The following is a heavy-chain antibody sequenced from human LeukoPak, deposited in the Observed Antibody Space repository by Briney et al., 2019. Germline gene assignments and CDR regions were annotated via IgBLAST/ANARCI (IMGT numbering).Heavy chain of an antibody. J-gene: IGHJ4*02. CDR1: GFTFSNSA. V-gene: IGHV3-23*01. D-gene: IGHD4-17*01. CDR2: ISGSGGTT. CDR3: AKEGTSSVTTPYADY. Sequence: GGSLRLSCAASGFTFSNSAMSWVRQAPGKGLEWVSAISGSGGTTYYADSVKGRFTISRDNSKNTLYLQMNSLRAEDTAVYYCAKEGTSSVTTPYADYWGQGTLVTVSP.